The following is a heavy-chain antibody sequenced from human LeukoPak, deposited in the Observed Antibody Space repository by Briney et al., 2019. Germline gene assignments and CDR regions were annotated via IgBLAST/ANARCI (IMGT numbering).Heavy chain of an antibody. J-gene: IGHJ4*02. D-gene: IGHD6-13*01. CDR2: IYHSGST. CDR1: GGSISSGGYS. CDR3: AREAAGIDY. Sequence: SETLSLTCAVSGGSISSGGYSWSWIRQPPGKGLEWIGYIYHSGSTYYNPSLKSRVTISVDRSKNQFSLKLSSVTAADTAVYYCAREAAGIDYWGQGTLVTVSS. V-gene: IGHV4-30-2*01.